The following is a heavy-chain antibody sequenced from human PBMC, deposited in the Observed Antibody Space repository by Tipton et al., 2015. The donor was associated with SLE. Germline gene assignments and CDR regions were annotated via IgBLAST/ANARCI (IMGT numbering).Heavy chain of an antibody. J-gene: IGHJ4*02. Sequence: QLVQSGAEVKKPGSSVRVSCEASGGIFNSYAFSWVRQAPGQGLEWMGSILPIFGTANYAQKFQDRVTLNADESTSTAYMELSSLRSDDTAVYFCARGFSIGWPFDYWGQGTQVTVSS. CDR2: ILPIFGTA. CDR3: ARGFSIGWPFDY. V-gene: IGHV1-69*18. CDR1: GGIFNSYA. D-gene: IGHD6-19*01.